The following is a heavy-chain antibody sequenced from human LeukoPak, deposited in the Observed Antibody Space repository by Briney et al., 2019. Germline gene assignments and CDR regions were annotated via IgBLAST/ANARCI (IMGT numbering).Heavy chain of an antibody. V-gene: IGHV4-59*01. Sequence: PSESLSLTCPVSDGSISSYYWSWIRQPPGKGLEWIEYIDYRGSTTYNPSLKSRVTISVDTSRNQFSLKLSSVTAADTAVYYCARSRSGYSYDHAAFDIWGQGTMVTVSS. D-gene: IGHD5-18*01. CDR1: DGSISSYY. CDR2: IDYRGST. CDR3: ARSRSGYSYDHAAFDI. J-gene: IGHJ3*02.